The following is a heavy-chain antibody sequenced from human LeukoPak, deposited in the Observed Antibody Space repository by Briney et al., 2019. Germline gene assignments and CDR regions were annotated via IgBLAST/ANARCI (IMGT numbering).Heavy chain of an antibody. V-gene: IGHV3-23*01. Sequence: QPGGSLRLSCAASGLTFSSYAMSWIRQAPGKGLEWVSAISGSGGRTYYTASVKGRFTISRDNSKNTLYLQMNSLRAEDTAVYYCAFFRIPSTGYYYYGMDVWGQGTTVIVSS. CDR3: AFFRIPSTGYYYYGMDV. J-gene: IGHJ6*02. CDR1: GLTFSSYA. D-gene: IGHD3-3*01. CDR2: ISGSGGRT.